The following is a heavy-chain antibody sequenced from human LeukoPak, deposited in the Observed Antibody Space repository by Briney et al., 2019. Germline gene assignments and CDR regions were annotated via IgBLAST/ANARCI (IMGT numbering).Heavy chain of an antibody. CDR2: ISAHNGNT. CDR3: ARDGYFDY. V-gene: IGHV1-18*01. Sequence: GASVKVSCKASGYTFTNYGIAWVRQAPGQGLEWMGWISAHNGNTNYAQKFQGRVTMTTDTPTRTAYMELRSLRSDDTALYYCARDGYFDYWGQGTLVTVSS. CDR1: GYTFTNYG. J-gene: IGHJ4*02.